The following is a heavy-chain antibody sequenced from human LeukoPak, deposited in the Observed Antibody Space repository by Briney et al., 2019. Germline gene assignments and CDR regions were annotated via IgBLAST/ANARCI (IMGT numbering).Heavy chain of an antibody. V-gene: IGHV4-59*01. CDR2: IYYSGNT. CDR1: GGSISTYY. J-gene: IGHJ4*02. CDR3: ARVGSGSFDY. D-gene: IGHD3-10*01. Sequence: SVTLSLTCTVSGGSISTYYWSWIRQPPGKGLEWIGYIYYSGNTNRNPSLKSRVTISIDTSKNQLSLKLTSVTAADTAVYYCARVGSGSFDYWGQGTLVTVSS.